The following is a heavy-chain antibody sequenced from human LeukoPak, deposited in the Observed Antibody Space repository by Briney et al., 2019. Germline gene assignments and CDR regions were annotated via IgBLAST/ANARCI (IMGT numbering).Heavy chain of an antibody. V-gene: IGHV3-9*02. CDR1: GFTSADYT. CDR3: AKGVWFGELFQYYFDY. D-gene: IGHD3-10*01. CDR2: ISWNSGSI. Sequence: GGSLRLSCAASGFTSADYTMHCVREAPGRGVECVSGISWNSGSIGYATSVKGRFTISRDNAKNSLYLQMNSLRAEDTALYYCAKGVWFGELFQYYFDYWGQGTLVTVSS. J-gene: IGHJ4*02.